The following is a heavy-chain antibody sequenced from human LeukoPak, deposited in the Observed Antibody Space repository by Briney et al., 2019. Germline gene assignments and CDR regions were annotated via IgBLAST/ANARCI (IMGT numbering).Heavy chain of an antibody. Sequence: SETLSLTCTVSGYSISSGYYWGWIRQPPGKGLEWIGSIYHSGSTYYNPSLKSRVTISVDTSKNQFSLKLSSVTAADTAVYYCARAMVFGVMDAFDIWGQGTMVTVSS. V-gene: IGHV4-38-2*02. J-gene: IGHJ3*02. CDR2: IYHSGST. D-gene: IGHD3-3*01. CDR1: GYSISSGYY. CDR3: ARAMVFGVMDAFDI.